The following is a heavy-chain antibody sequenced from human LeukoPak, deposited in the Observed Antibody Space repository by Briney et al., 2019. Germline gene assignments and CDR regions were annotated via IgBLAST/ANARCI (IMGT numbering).Heavy chain of an antibody. J-gene: IGHJ4*02. CDR3: ARDYKYAFDN. D-gene: IGHD5-24*01. V-gene: IGHV3-48*01. CDR1: GFPFSDYS. CDR2: VGIDSGNT. Sequence: GGSLRLSSAASGFPFSDYSMNWVRQAPGKGLEWISYVGIDSGNTYYADSVKGRFTISADKAKNSLVLQMNSLRVEDTAVYYCARDYKYAFDNWGQGTLVTVSS.